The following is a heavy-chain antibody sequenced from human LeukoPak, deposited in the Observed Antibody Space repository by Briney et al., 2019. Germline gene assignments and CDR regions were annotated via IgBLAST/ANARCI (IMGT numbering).Heavy chain of an antibody. CDR3: ARESRGYDILTGKYHRGYYSYYMDV. D-gene: IGHD3-9*01. J-gene: IGHJ6*03. Sequence: GESLRLSCAASGFTFTTYWMSWVRQPPGKGLEWVANIKQDGTEKYYVNSVKGRFTISRDNAKNSLYLQMNSLRAEDTAVYYCARESRGYDILTGKYHRGYYSYYMDVWGKGTTVTVSS. V-gene: IGHV3-7*01. CDR1: GFTFTTYW. CDR2: IKQDGTEK.